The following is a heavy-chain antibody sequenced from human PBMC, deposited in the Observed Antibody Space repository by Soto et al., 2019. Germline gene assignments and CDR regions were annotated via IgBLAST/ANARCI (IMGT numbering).Heavy chain of an antibody. CDR1: GFTFSSYS. CDR2: TSGSGSST. D-gene: IGHD2-2*01. CDR3: ARRCCSSSTCPSNYRYFDY. Sequence: EVQLLESGGGLVQPGGSLRLSCAASGFTFSSYSLSWVRQAPGKGLEWVSSTSGSGSSTYYADSVKGRFTISRDKSKNRLYLQLDRLRADDTAVYDCARRCCSSSTCPSNYRYFDYGGQGTLVTVSS. V-gene: IGHV3-23*01. J-gene: IGHJ4*02.